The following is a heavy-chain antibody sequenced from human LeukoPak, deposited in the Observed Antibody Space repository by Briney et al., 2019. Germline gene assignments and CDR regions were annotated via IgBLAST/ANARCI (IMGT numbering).Heavy chain of an antibody. CDR2: INPNTGGT. Sequence: GASVKVSCKASVYTFTDYYMHWVRQAPGQGLEWMGWINPNTGGTNYAQKFQGRVTMTRDTSISTAYMELSRLRSGDTAVYYCARAGVWDYDDTSGYHNSDFEIWGQGTMVTVSS. CDR1: VYTFTDYY. J-gene: IGHJ3*02. CDR3: ARAGVWDYDDTSGYHNSDFEI. D-gene: IGHD3-22*01. V-gene: IGHV1-2*02.